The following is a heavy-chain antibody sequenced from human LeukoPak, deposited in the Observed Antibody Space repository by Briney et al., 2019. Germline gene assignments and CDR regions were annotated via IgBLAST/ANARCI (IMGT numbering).Heavy chain of an antibody. Sequence: SETLSLTCAVYGVSLNHYYWTWIRQTPGKGLEWIGEINHPGSTNYNPSLKSRLTISTDTSKSQFSLHLNSVTAADTAVYYCAMLLYHSGRPGPWGQGTLVTVSS. J-gene: IGHJ5*02. CDR3: AMLLYHSGRPGP. D-gene: IGHD1-14*01. CDR2: INHPGST. CDR1: GVSLNHYY. V-gene: IGHV4-34*01.